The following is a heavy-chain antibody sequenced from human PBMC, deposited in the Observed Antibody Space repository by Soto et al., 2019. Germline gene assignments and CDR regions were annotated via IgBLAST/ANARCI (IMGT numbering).Heavy chain of an antibody. CDR2: IKSKSDGATT. Sequence: EVQLVESGGGLVKPGGSLRLSCAASELSFTNAWSWVRQAPGKGLEWVGLIKSKSDGATTDYAAPVKGRFTISRDDSKDTLYLQMNSLKTDDTAVYYCTTVLDYFTTCRVRWGQGTLVTVSS. CDR1: ELSFTNAW. V-gene: IGHV3-15*01. D-gene: IGHD1-1*01. J-gene: IGHJ1*01. CDR3: TTVLDYFTTCRVR.